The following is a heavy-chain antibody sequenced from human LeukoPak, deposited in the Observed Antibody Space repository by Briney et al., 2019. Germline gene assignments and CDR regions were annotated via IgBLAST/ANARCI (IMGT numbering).Heavy chain of an antibody. CDR3: ARMQRTAPGRGYYYYTMDV. D-gene: IGHD6-13*01. V-gene: IGHV2-70*11. CDR1: GFSLSTSGMC. J-gene: IGHJ6*02. CDR2: IDWDDDK. Sequence: SGPALLKPTQTLTLTCTFSGFSLSTSGMCVNWIRQPPGKALEWLARIDWDDDKYYNTSLKTRLTISKDTSKNQVVLTMTNMDPVDTATYYCARMQRTAPGRGYYYYTMDVWGRGTTVTVSS.